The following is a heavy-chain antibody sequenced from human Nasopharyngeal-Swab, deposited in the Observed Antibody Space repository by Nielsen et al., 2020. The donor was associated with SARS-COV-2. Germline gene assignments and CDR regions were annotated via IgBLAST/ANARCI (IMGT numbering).Heavy chain of an antibody. CDR2: ITWNSGNI. D-gene: IGHD6-13*01. V-gene: IGHV3-9*01. CDR1: GFPFADYA. CDR3: AKSLYTSTWSYYFDI. Sequence: GGSLRLSCVASGFPFADYAMSWVRLLPGRGPQWVAGITWNSGNIGYADSVKGRFTVSRDNADNSLFLQMDSLRPEDTAFYYCAKSLYTSTWSYYFDIWGQGSMVTVSS. J-gene: IGHJ4*02.